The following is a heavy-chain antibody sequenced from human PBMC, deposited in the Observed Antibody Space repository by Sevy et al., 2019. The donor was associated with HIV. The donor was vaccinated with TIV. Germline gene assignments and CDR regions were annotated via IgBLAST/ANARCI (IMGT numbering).Heavy chain of an antibody. J-gene: IGHJ4*02. CDR3: ARDDYSNSHYFDY. Sequence: GGSLRLSCAASGFTFSSYAMHWVRQAPGKGLEWVAVISYDGSNKYYADSVKCRFTISRDNSKNTLYLQMNSLRAEDTAVYYCARDDYSNSHYFDYWGQGTLVTVSS. V-gene: IGHV3-30-3*01. CDR1: GFTFSSYA. CDR2: ISYDGSNK. D-gene: IGHD4-4*01.